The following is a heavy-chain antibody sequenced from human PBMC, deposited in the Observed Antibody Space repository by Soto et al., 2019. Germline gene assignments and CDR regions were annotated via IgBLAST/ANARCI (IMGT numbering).Heavy chain of an antibody. CDR1: GDSVSGNSAT. J-gene: IGHJ4*02. Sequence: PSQTLSLTCDVSGDSVSGNSATWNWIRQSPSRGLEWLGRTYYRSRWYYDYAVSVKSRIIINPDTSKNQFSLQLNSVTPEDTAVYYSARDDCRGGCYSSFDYWGQGTQVTVSS. V-gene: IGHV6-1*01. D-gene: IGHD2-15*01. CDR3: ARDDCRGGCYSSFDY. CDR2: TYYRSRWYY.